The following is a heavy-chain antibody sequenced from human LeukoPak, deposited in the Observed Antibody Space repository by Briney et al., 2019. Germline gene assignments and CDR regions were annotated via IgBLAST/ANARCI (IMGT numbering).Heavy chain of an antibody. Sequence: SGGSLRLSCAASGFTFSLYAMSWVRQAPGKGLEWVSAISGSGASPFYTDAVRGRFTISRDNSQNTLHLQMNSLRAEDTAIYYCAEQRGTPVTTFDYWGQGTLVTVSS. J-gene: IGHJ4*02. D-gene: IGHD4-17*01. V-gene: IGHV3-23*01. CDR2: ISGSGASP. CDR1: GFTFSLYA. CDR3: AEQRGTPVTTFDY.